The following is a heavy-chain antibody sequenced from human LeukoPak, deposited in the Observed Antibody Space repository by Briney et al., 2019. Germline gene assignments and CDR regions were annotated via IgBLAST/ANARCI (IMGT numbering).Heavy chain of an antibody. D-gene: IGHD6-6*01. J-gene: IGHJ5*02. CDR2: IYTSGST. V-gene: IGHV4-61*02. CDR1: GGSISSGSYY. CDR3: ARSPPEYSSSSGWFDP. Sequence: PSETLSLTCTVSGGSISSGSYYWSWIRQPAGKGLEWIGRIYTSGSTNYNPSLKSRVTISVDTSKNQFSLKLSSVTAADTAVYYCARSPPEYSSSSGWFDPWGQGTLVTVSS.